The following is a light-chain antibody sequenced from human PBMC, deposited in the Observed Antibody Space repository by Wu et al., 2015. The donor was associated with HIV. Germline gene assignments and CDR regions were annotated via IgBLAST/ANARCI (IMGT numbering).Light chain of an antibody. CDR3: QQRSNWPPTIT. V-gene: IGKV3-11*01. CDR2: DAS. CDR1: QSVGSY. J-gene: IGKJ5*01. Sequence: EVVLTQSPATLSLSLGERATLSCRASQSVGSYLTWFQQKPGRAPRLLIYDASNRAPGVPARFSGSGSGTDFTLTISSVQPEDFAVYYCQQRSNWPPTITFGQGTRLDNK.